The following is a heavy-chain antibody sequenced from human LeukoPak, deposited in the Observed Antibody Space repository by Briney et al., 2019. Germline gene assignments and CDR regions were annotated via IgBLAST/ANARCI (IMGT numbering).Heavy chain of an antibody. CDR1: GGTFSSYA. V-gene: IGHV1-2*02. CDR2: IHPTSGGT. CDR3: ARLINGVRAFDI. D-gene: IGHD7-27*01. Sequence: ASVKVSCKASGGTFSSYAISWVRQAPGQGLEWMGWIHPTSGGTKYAQKFQGRVTMTRDTSISTAYMELSGLRSNDTAVYSCARLINGVRAFDIWGQGTMVTVSS. J-gene: IGHJ3*02.